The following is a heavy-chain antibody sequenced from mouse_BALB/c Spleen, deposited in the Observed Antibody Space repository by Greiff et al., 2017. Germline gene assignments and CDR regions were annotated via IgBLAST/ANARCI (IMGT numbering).Heavy chain of an antibody. CDR1: GYTFTSYY. Sequence: QVQLQQSGPELVKPGASVKMSCKASGYTFTSYYIHWVKQRPGQGLEWIGWIYPGDGSTKYNEKFKGKTTLTADKSSSTAYMLLSSLTSEDSAIYFCARGGGGGGYYAMDYWGQGTSVTVSS. CDR2: IYPGDGST. V-gene: IGHV1S56*01. J-gene: IGHJ4*01. CDR3: ARGGGGGGYYAMDY.